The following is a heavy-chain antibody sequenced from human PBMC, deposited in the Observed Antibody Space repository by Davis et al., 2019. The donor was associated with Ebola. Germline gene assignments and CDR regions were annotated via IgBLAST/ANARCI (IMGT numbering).Heavy chain of an antibody. D-gene: IGHD6-19*01. J-gene: IGHJ5*02. V-gene: IGHV1-3*01. Sequence: ASVKVSCKASGYTFTSYAMHWVRQAPGQRLEWMGWINAGNGNTKYSQKFQGRVTITRDTSASTAYMELSSLRSEDTAVYYCARGSIAVAGPRYNWFDPWGQGTLVTVSS. CDR2: INAGNGNT. CDR1: GYTFTSYA. CDR3: ARGSIAVAGPRYNWFDP.